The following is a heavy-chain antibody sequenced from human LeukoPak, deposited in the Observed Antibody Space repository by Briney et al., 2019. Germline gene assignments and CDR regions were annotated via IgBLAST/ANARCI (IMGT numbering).Heavy chain of an antibody. V-gene: IGHV4-59*08. J-gene: IGHJ3*01. Sequence: SETLSLTCTVSGGSINNDSWGWVRQPPGKELEWIGYIYYIGSTTYNPSLESRVTISLDTSKNQLSLRLTSVTAADTAVYYCARPQAGNAFDVWGQGTMVTVSS. CDR3: ARPQAGNAFDV. D-gene: IGHD6-19*01. CDR2: IYYIGST. CDR1: GGSINNDS.